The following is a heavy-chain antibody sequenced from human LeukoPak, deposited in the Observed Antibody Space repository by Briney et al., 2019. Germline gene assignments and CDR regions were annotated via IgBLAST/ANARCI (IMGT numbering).Heavy chain of an antibody. Sequence: SETLSLTCTVSGGSISSGSYYWSWIRQPAGKGLEWIGRIYTSGSTNYNPSLKSRVTISVDTSKNQFSLKLSSVTAADTAVYYCARSPRYYYDSNQIKAFDYWGQGTLVTVSS. D-gene: IGHD3-22*01. CDR1: GGSISSGSYY. CDR2: IYTSGST. CDR3: ARSPRYYYDSNQIKAFDY. J-gene: IGHJ4*02. V-gene: IGHV4-61*02.